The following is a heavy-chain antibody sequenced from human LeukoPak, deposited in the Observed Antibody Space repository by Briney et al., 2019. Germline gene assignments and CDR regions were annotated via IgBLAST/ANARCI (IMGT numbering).Heavy chain of an antibody. CDR1: GGSFSGYY. CDR2: INHSGST. CDR3: ARARGLDY. Sequence: SETLSLTCAVYGGSFSGYYWSWIRQPPGKGLEWIGEINHSGSTNYNPSLKSRVTISVDTSKNQFSLKLSSVTAADTAVYYCARARGLDYWGQGTLVTVSS. J-gene: IGHJ4*02. V-gene: IGHV4-34*01.